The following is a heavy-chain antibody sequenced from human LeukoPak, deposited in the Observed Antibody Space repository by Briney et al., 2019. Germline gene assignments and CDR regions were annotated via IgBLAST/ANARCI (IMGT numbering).Heavy chain of an antibody. CDR1: GYTFTSYD. CDR3: ARGRSAMRMDV. D-gene: IGHD2-2*01. Sequence: ASVKVSCKASGYTFTSYDINWVRQATGQGLEWMGWMNPSSGSTGYAQKFQDRVTITRNTSISTAYMELSTLRSEDTAVYYCARGRSAMRMDVWGKGTTVTVSS. V-gene: IGHV1-8*03. J-gene: IGHJ6*04. CDR2: MNPSSGST.